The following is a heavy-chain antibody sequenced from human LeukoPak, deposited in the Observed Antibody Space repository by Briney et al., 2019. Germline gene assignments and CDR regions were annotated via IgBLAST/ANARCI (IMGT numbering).Heavy chain of an antibody. Sequence: PSETLSLTCAVYGGSFSGSYWSWIRQPPGKGLEWIGEINHSGSTNYNPSLKSRVTISVDTSKNQFSLKLSSVTAADTAVYYCARGPHDYVWGSYRYGSFDYWGQGTLVTVSS. V-gene: IGHV4-34*01. J-gene: IGHJ4*02. CDR1: GGSFSGSY. CDR3: ARGPHDYVWGSYRYGSFDY. D-gene: IGHD3-16*02. CDR2: INHSGST.